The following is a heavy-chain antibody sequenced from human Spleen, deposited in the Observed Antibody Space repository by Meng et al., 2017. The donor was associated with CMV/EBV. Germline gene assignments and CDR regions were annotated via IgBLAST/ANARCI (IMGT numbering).Heavy chain of an antibody. CDR1: GFTFSSSA. Sequence: SGFTFSSSAMHWVRQAPGKGLEWVSVISYDGSNDYYADSVKGRFTIARDNSKNTLYLQMNSLRPEDTAVYFCARTRRILGASSHFDYWGQGTLVTVSS. CDR3: ARTRRILGASSHFDY. J-gene: IGHJ4*02. CDR2: ISYDGSND. V-gene: IGHV3-30*04. D-gene: IGHD1-26*01.